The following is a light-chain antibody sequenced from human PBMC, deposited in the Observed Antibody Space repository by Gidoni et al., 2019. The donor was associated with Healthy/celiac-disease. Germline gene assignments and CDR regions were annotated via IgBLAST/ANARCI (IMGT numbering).Light chain of an antibody. CDR2: DAS. CDR1: QSISSW. J-gene: IGKJ1*01. V-gene: IGKV1-5*01. Sequence: DIQLTQSPSTLSASVGDRVTITCRARQSISSWLAWYPQKPGKAPKLLIYDASSLESGVPSRFSGSGSGTEFTLTISSLQPDDFATDYCQQYNSYPWTFGQGTKVEIK. CDR3: QQYNSYPWT.